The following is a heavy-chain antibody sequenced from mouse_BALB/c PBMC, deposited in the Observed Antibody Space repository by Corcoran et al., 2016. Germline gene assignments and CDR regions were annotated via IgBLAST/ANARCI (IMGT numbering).Heavy chain of an antibody. Sequence: QVQLQQSGAELMKPGASVKISCKATGYTFSSYWIEWVKQRPGHGLEWIGEILPGSGSTNYNEKFKGKVTFTADTSSNTAYMQLSSLTSEDSAVYYCARFFNWEYYFDYWGQGTTLTVSS. J-gene: IGHJ2*01. CDR1: GYTFSSYW. V-gene: IGHV1-9*01. CDR2: ILPGSGST. D-gene: IGHD4-1*01. CDR3: ARFFNWEYYFDY.